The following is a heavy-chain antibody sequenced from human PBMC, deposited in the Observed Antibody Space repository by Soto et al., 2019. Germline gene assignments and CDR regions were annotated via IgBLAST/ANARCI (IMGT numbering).Heavy chain of an antibody. CDR1: GGTFSSYT. CDR2: IIPILGIA. CDR3: ASDRRGLGDV. D-gene: IGHD3-22*01. J-gene: IGHJ6*02. V-gene: IGHV1-69*02. Sequence: QVQLVQSGAEVKKPGSSVKVSCKASGGTFSSYTISWVRQAPGQGLEWMGRIIPILGIANYAQKFQGRVTITADKYTSTASTELSSLRSEDTAVYYCASDRRGLGDVWGQGTTVTVSS.